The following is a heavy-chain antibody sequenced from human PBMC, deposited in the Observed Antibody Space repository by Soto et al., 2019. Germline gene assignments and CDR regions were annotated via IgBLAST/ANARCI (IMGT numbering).Heavy chain of an antibody. CDR2: INHSGST. Sequence: QVQLQQWGAGLLKPSETLSLTCAVYGGSFSGYYWSWIRQPPGQGLEWIGEINHSGSTNYNPSLKSRVTISVNTSKNQFSLKLSSVTAADTAVYYCAREDRFAARIDYWGQGTLVTVSS. CDR3: AREDRFAARIDY. J-gene: IGHJ4*02. D-gene: IGHD1-20*01. V-gene: IGHV4-34*01. CDR1: GGSFSGYY.